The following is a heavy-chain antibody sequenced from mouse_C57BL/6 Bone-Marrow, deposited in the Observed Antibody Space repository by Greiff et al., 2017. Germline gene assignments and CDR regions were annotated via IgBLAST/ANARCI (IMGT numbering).Heavy chain of an antibody. CDR2: INPYNGGH. V-gene: IGHV1-19*01. Sequence: VQLQQSGPVLVKPGASVKMSCKASGYTFTHYYLNWVKQSHGKSLEWIGVINPYNGGHSYNQKFKGKATLTVDKSSSTAYMELNSLTSDVSAVYCCAKKGASTWFAYWGQGTLATVSA. J-gene: IGHJ3*01. CDR3: AKKGASTWFAY. D-gene: IGHD3-1*01. CDR1: GYTFTHYY.